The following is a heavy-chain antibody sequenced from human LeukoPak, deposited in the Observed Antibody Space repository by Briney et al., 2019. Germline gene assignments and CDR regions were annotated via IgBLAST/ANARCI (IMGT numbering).Heavy chain of an antibody. V-gene: IGHV1-18*01. CDR1: GYTFTSYG. Sequence: GASVKVSCKASGYTFTSYGISWVRQAPGQGLEWMGWISAYNGNTNYAQKLQGRVTMTTDTSTSTAYMELRSLRSDDTAVYYCARIEKGYSSSSDSPYYYYMGVWGKGTTVTVSS. CDR2: ISAYNGNT. D-gene: IGHD6-6*01. J-gene: IGHJ6*03. CDR3: ARIEKGYSSSSDSPYYYYMGV.